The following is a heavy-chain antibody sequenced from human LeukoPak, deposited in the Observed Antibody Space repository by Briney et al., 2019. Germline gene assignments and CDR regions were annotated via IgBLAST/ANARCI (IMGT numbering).Heavy chain of an antibody. CDR2: IKSKTDGGTT. J-gene: IGHJ4*02. CDR1: GFTLSNAW. D-gene: IGHD3-22*01. CDR3: TTEYYYDSSGYYY. Sequence: GGSLRLSCAASGFTLSNAWMSWVRQAPGKGLEWVGRIKSKTDGGTTDYAAPVKGRFTISRDDSKNTLYLQMNSLKTEDTAVYYCTTEYYYDSSGYYYWGQGTLVTVSS. V-gene: IGHV3-15*01.